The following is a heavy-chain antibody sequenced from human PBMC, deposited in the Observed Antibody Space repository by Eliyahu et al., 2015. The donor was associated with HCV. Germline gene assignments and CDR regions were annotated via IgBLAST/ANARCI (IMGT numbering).Heavy chain of an antibody. Sequence: EVHLVESGGGLTPPGRSXRLSCIGSGFTFGDXXVSWYRQAPGKGLEWVGFIRSETYGGTTEFAASLKGRFSMSRDDSNSIAYLQISSVKSDDTAVYYCARGPYFSSPWGQGTLVTVSS. CDR1: GFTFGDXX. CDR2: IRSETYGGTT. V-gene: IGHV3-49*03. J-gene: IGHJ5*02. CDR3: ARGPYFSSP. D-gene: IGHD2-21*01.